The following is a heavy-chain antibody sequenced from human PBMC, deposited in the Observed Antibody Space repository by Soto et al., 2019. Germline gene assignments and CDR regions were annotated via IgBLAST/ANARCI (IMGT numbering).Heavy chain of an antibody. CDR1: GCTFTGHY. CDR3: ARSNFRSIHYYGMDV. CDR2: INPNSGGT. Sequence: ASVKVSCKASGCTFTGHYMHWVRQAPGQGLEWMGWINPNSGGTNYAQKFQGRVTMTRDTSISTAYMELSRLRSDDTAVYYCARSNFRSIHYYGMDVWGQGTTVTVSS. J-gene: IGHJ6*02. V-gene: IGHV1-2*02. D-gene: IGHD3-3*01.